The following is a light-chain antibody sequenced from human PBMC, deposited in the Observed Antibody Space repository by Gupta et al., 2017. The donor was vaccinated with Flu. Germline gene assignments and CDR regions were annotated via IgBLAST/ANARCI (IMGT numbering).Light chain of an antibody. CDR3: QQYDNWPPLT. CDR2: GAS. Sequence: TLSVSPGESATPSCRASQSIRSNLAWYQQKPGQAPRLLIYGASTRSTGIPARFSGSGSGTEFTLTISGRQSEDFAVYHCQQYDNWPPLTFGGGTKVEI. V-gene: IGKV3-15*01. J-gene: IGKJ4*01. CDR1: QSIRSN.